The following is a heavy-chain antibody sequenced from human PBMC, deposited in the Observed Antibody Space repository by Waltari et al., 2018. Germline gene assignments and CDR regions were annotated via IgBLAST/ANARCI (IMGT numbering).Heavy chain of an antibody. CDR3: ASGFKFFDH. J-gene: IGHJ4*02. CDR1: GFSVSANY. CDR2: IYTSGTT. Sequence: EVQVVESGGGLIQPGGSLRLSCAASGFSVSANYMNWVRQAPGKGLGWVSRIYTSGTTYYSDSVKGRFTISRDNSKNTVYLQMNSLSAEDTAVYFCASGFKFFDHWGQGTLVTVSS. V-gene: IGHV3-53*01.